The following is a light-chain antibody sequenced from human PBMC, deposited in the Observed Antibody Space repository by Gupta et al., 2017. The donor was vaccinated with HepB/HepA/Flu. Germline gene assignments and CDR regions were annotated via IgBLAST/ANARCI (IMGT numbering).Light chain of an antibody. V-gene: IGKV4-1*01. CDR3: QQDVSTPWT. J-gene: IGKJ1*01. Sequence: DIVMTQSPDSLAVSLGERATINCKSSQNGLYSSNNKNYLNWYQQKPGQSPKLLIYWASTRESGVPDRFSGSGSGTDFTLTINSLQAEDVAVYYCQQDVSTPWTFGQGTKVEVK. CDR1: QNGLYSSNNKNY. CDR2: WAS.